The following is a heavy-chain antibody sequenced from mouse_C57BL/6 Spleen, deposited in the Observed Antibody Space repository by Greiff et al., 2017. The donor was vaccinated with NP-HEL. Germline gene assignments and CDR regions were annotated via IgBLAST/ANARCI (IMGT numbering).Heavy chain of an antibody. V-gene: IGHV1-81*01. CDR2: IYPRSGNT. Sequence: QVQLKESGAELARPGASVKLSCKASGYTFTSYGISWVKQKTGQGLEWIGEIYPRSGNTYYNEKFKGKATLTADKSSSTAYMELRSLTSEDSAFYFCARWNGSYVDYAMDYWGQGTSVTVSS. J-gene: IGHJ4*01. CDR1: GYTFTSYG. D-gene: IGHD1-1*02. CDR3: ARWNGSYVDYAMDY.